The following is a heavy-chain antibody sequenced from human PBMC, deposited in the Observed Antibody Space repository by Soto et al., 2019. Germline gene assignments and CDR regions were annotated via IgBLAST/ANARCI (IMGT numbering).Heavy chain of an antibody. CDR2: IYSGGST. CDR3: ARVLSTSTHDY. V-gene: IGHV3-53*01. D-gene: IGHD2-2*01. CDR1: GFTVSSNY. J-gene: IGHJ4*02. Sequence: GGSLRLSCAASGFTVSSNYMSWVRQAPGKGLEWVSVIYSGGSTYYADSVKGRFTISRDNSKNTLYLQMNSLRAEDTAVYYCARVLSTSTHDYRGQGALVAVSS.